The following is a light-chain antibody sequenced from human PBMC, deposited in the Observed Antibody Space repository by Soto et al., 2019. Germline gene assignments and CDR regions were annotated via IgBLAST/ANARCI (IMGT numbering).Light chain of an antibody. Sequence: QSVLTQPASVSGSPGQSITISCTGTSSDVGNYNYVSWYQQHPGKAPKLMIYEVSNRPSGVSNRFSGSKSGNTASLTISGLQAEDDADYYCSSYTSSNTWVFGGGTKVTVL. V-gene: IGLV2-14*01. CDR2: EVS. CDR1: SSDVGNYNY. CDR3: SSYTSSNTWV. J-gene: IGLJ3*02.